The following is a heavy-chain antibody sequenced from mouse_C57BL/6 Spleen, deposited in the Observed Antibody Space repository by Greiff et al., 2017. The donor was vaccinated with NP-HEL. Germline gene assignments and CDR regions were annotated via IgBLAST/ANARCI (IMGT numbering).Heavy chain of an antibody. CDR1: GYAFSSSW. D-gene: IGHD1-1*01. J-gene: IGHJ2*01. V-gene: IGHV1-82*01. CDR2: IYPGDGDT. CDR3: ARSATVVKHFDY. Sequence: VKLMESGPELVKPGASVKISCKASGYAFSSSWMNWVKQRPGKGLEWIGRIYPGDGDTNYNGKFKGKATLTADKSSSTAYMQLSSLTSEDSAVYFCARSATVVKHFDYWGQGTTLTVSS.